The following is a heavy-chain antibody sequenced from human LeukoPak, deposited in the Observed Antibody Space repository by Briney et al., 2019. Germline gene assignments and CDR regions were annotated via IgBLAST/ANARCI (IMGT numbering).Heavy chain of an antibody. D-gene: IGHD1-26*01. CDR3: AKDDDRRVPTNFFDY. CDR1: GFTASTYA. Sequence: PGESLRLSCAASGFTASTYAMHWVRQAPGKGLEWVAFISYDGHNKHYSESVKGRFTISRDDSKNTLYLQMNSLRAEDTAIYYCAKDDDRRVPTNFFDYWGQGTLVTVSS. V-gene: IGHV3-30*02. J-gene: IGHJ4*02. CDR2: ISYDGHNK.